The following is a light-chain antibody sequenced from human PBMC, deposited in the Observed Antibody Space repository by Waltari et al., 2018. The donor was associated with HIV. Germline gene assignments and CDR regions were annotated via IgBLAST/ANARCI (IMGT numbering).Light chain of an antibody. CDR1: SSDVGRYDY. CDR3: TSYAGINPVA. Sequence: QSALTQPPSASGSPGQSVTISCTGPSSDVGRYDYVSWYQQHPGKAPKLLIYEVNKRPSGVPDRCSGYKSGNTASLTVSGLQAEDEAEYSCTSYAGINPVAFGGGTKLTVL. J-gene: IGLJ2*01. V-gene: IGLV2-8*01. CDR2: EVN.